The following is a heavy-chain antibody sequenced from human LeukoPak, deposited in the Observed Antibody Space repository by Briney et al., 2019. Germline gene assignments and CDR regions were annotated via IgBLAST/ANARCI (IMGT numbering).Heavy chain of an antibody. J-gene: IGHJ3*02. D-gene: IGHD3-22*01. CDR3: ARDEYDSSGYYWVRAFDI. V-gene: IGHV4-4*07. CDR2: IYTSGST. CDR1: GGSISSYY. Sequence: SETLSLTCTVSGGSISSYYWSWIRQPAGKGLEWIGRIYTSGSTNYNPSLKSRVTMSVDTPKNQFSLKLSSVTAADTAVYYCARDEYDSSGYYWVRAFDIWGQGTMVTVSS.